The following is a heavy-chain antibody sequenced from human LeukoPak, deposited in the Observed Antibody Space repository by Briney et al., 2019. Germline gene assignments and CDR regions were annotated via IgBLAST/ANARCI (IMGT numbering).Heavy chain of an antibody. Sequence: SETLSLTCTVSGGSISSSSYSWGWIRQPPGKGLEWIGNIYYSGSTNYNPSLKSRVTISVDTSKNQFSLKLSSVTAADTAVYYCARGWMYFDYWGQGTLVTVSS. D-gene: IGHD2-2*03. CDR2: IYYSGST. CDR3: ARGWMYFDY. J-gene: IGHJ4*02. CDR1: GGSISSSSYS. V-gene: IGHV4-39*07.